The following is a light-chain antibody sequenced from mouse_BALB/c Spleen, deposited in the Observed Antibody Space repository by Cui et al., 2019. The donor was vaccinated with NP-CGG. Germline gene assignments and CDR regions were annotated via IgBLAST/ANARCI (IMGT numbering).Light chain of an antibody. CDR2: GTN. Sequence: QAVVTQESAPTTSPGETVTRTCSSSTGAVTTSNYANWVQEKPVHLFTGLIGGTNNRAPGVPARFSGSLIGDKAALTITGAQTEDEAIYFCALWYSNHWVFGGGTKVTVL. CDR3: ALWYSNHWV. J-gene: IGLJ1*01. V-gene: IGLV1*01. CDR1: TGAVTTSNY.